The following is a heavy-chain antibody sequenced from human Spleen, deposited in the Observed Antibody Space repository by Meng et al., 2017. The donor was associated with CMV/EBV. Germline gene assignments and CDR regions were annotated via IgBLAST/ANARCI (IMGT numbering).Heavy chain of an antibody. D-gene: IGHD2-15*01. CDR3: AKVDCSGGSCYPIDY. Sequence: GGSLRLSCSVSGLTVSRNYMSWVRQAPGKGLEWVSVIYAGDSTYYADSVKGRFTISRDNSKNTLYLQMNSLRAEDTAVYYCAKVDCSGGSCYPIDYWGQGTLVTVSS. CDR1: GLTVSRNY. J-gene: IGHJ4*02. CDR2: IYAGDST. V-gene: IGHV3-66*02.